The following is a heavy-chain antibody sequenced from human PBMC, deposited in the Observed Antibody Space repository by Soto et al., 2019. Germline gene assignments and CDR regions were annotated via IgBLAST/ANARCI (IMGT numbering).Heavy chain of an antibody. D-gene: IGHD3-3*01. CDR3: ARGGAYYDFWSGYYGHYYNGMDV. Sequence: QVQLVESGGGVVQPGRSLRVSCAASGFTFSSYAMHWVHQAPGKGLEWVAVISYDGSNKYYADSVKGRFTISRDNSKNTLYLQMNSLRAEDTAVYYCARGGAYYDFWSGYYGHYYNGMDVWGQGTTVTVSS. V-gene: IGHV3-30-3*01. J-gene: IGHJ6*02. CDR2: ISYDGSNK. CDR1: GFTFSSYA.